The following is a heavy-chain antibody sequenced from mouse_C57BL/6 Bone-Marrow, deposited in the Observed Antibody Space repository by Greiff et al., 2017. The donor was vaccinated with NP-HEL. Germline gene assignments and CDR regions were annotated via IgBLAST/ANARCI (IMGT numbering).Heavy chain of an antibody. D-gene: IGHD1-1*01. J-gene: IGHJ4*01. V-gene: IGHV14-2*01. CDR3: ARDYGSFYYYAMDY. CDR1: GFNIKDYY. Sequence: EVQLQQSGAELVKPGASVKLSCTASGFNIKDYYMHWVKQRTEQGLEWIGRIDPEDGETKYAPKFQGKATITADTSSNTAYLQHSSLTSEYTAVYYCARDYGSFYYYAMDYWGQGTSVTGSS. CDR2: IDPEDGET.